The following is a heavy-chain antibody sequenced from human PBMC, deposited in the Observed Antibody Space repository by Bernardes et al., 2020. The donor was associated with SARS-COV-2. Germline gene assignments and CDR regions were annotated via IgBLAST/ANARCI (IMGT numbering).Heavy chain of an antibody. CDR2: IYYSGTT. CDR3: ARSTRSYGRTFDI. V-gene: IGHV4-31*03. Sequence: SETLSLTCTVSGVSVTSIDYFWSWIRQHPGKGLEWIGYIYYSGTTYYNPSLKSRVIISVDTSNNQFSLKLGSVTAADTAMYYCARSTRSYGRTFDIWGQGTMVTVSS. D-gene: IGHD3-10*02. CDR1: GVSVTSIDYF. J-gene: IGHJ3*02.